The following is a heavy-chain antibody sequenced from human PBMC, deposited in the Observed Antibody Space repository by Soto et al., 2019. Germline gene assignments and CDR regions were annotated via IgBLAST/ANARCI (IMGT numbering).Heavy chain of an antibody. Sequence: SETLSLTCTVSGASMNSYHWSWIRQPAGKGLEWIGHIHSSGSTNYNPSLKSRVTMSVDTSKNQFSLRLMSLTAADTAVYYRARDQGVAAAGITWFDPWGQGSLVTVSS. J-gene: IGHJ5*02. D-gene: IGHD6-13*01. CDR3: ARDQGVAAAGITWFDP. V-gene: IGHV4-4*07. CDR1: GASMNSYH. CDR2: IHSSGST.